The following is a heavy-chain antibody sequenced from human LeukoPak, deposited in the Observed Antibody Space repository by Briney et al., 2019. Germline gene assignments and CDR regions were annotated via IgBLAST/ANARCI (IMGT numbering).Heavy chain of an antibody. CDR1: GYTFTGYY. CDR2: INPNSGGT. CDR3: AREDYDFWSGYLD. Sequence: ASVKVSCKASGYTFTGYYMHWVRQAPGQGLEWMGWINPNSGGTNYAQKFQGRVTMTRDTSISTAYMELSRLRSDDTAVYYCAREDYDFWSGYLDWGQGTLVTVSS. J-gene: IGHJ4*02. D-gene: IGHD3-3*01. V-gene: IGHV1-2*02.